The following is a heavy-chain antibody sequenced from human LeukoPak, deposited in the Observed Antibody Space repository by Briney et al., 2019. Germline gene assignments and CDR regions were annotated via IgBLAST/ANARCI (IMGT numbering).Heavy chain of an antibody. CDR2: MNPNSGNT. D-gene: IGHD6-6*01. CDR1: GYTFTSYD. Sequence: ASVKVSCKASGYTFTSYDINWVRQATGQGLEWMGWMNPNSGNTGYAQKFQGRVTITRNTSISTACMELSSLRSEDTAVYYCARRIAASGTPLGYWGQGTLLTVSS. J-gene: IGHJ4*02. V-gene: IGHV1-8*03. CDR3: ARRIAASGTPLGY.